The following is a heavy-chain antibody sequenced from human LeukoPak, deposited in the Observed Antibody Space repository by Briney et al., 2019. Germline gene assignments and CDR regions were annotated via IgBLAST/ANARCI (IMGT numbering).Heavy chain of an antibody. D-gene: IGHD2-2*01. CDR3: ATHCSSTSCYGTDY. J-gene: IGHJ4*02. V-gene: IGHV4-4*07. CDR2: IYTSGST. Sequence: PSGTLSLTCTVSGXSISSYYWSWIRQPAGKGLEWIGRIYTSGSTNYNPSLKSRVTMSVDTSKNQFSLKLSSVTAADTAVYYCATHCSSTSCYGTDYWGQGTLVTVSS. CDR1: GXSISSYY.